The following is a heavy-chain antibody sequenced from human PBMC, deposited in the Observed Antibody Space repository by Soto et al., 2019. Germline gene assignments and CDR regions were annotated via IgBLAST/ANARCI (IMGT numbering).Heavy chain of an antibody. CDR3: AKFQGSTFSPLDY. Sequence: QLLESGGGLVQPGGSLRLSCAVSGFTFNNYAMSWVRQAPGKGLEWVSAISNVDHSTYYADSVKGRFTISRDNSKNTLFLLMNSLTVEDSAIYYCAKFQGSTFSPLDYWGQGTLVTVAS. CDR1: GFTFNNYA. J-gene: IGHJ4*02. CDR2: ISNVDHST. D-gene: IGHD3-10*01. V-gene: IGHV3-23*01.